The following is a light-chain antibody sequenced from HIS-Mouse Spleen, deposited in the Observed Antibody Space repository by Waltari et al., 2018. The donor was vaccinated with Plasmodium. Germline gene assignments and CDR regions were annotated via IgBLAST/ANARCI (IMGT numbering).Light chain of an antibody. CDR3: QQYNNWSFT. CDR2: GAS. J-gene: IGKJ3*01. Sequence: EIGMKQSPAPPSVSPGERATLSCRASQSVSSNLAWYQQKPGQAPRLLIYGASTRATGIPARFSGSGSGTEFTLTISSLQSEDFAVYYCQQYNNWSFTFGPGTKVDIK. V-gene: IGKV3-15*01. CDR1: QSVSSN.